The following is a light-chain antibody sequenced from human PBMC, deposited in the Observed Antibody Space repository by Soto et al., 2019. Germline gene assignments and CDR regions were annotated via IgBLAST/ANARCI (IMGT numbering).Light chain of an antibody. CDR1: QSVSSNN. CDR3: QQYNSWT. J-gene: IGKJ1*01. Sequence: ESVLTQSPGTLSLSPGERATLSCRASQSVSSNNLAWYQQRPGQAPRVVIYGASTRATGIPERFSGSGSGTDFTLTISSLQPDDFATYYCQQYNSWTFGQGTKVDIK. V-gene: IGKV3-20*01. CDR2: GAS.